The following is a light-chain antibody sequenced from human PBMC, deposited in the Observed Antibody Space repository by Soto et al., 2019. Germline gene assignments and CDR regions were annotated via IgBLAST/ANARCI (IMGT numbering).Light chain of an antibody. Sequence: EIVMTQSPATLSVSPGERATLSCRASQSVSSNLAWYQQKPGQAPRLLIYGTSTRASGIPDRFGGSGSGTEFTLTISSLQSEDFAVYYCHQYDDWPRTFGQGTKVEI. CDR3: HQYDDWPRT. CDR2: GTS. V-gene: IGKV3-15*01. J-gene: IGKJ1*01. CDR1: QSVSSN.